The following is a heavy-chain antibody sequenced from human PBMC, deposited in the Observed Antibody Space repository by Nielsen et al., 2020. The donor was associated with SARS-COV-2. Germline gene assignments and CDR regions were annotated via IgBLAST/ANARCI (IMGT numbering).Heavy chain of an antibody. V-gene: IGHV1-18*04. CDR3: ANSFHDYGDWFDS. CDR2: ISVLKGET. CDR1: GYTFTDYY. Sequence: ASVKVSCKASGYTFTDYYIHWVRQAPGQGLEWMGLISVLKGETNYAQKFRGRVSMTTDTSTNMAYMELGSLRSDDTAMYYCANSFHDYGDWFDSWGQGTLVTVSS. J-gene: IGHJ5*01. D-gene: IGHD4-17*01.